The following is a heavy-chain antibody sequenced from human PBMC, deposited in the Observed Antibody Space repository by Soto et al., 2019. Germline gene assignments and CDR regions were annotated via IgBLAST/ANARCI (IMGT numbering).Heavy chain of an antibody. CDR2: IIPIFGTA. J-gene: IGHJ6*02. D-gene: IGHD7-27*01. CDR3: ASQLTGDYYYYGMDV. Sequence: ASVKVSCKASGGTFSSYAISWVRQAPGQGLEWMGGIIPIFGTADYAQKFQGRVTITADESTSTAYMELSSLRSEDTAVYYCASQLTGDYYYYGMDVWGQGTTVTVS. V-gene: IGHV1-69*13. CDR1: GGTFSSYA.